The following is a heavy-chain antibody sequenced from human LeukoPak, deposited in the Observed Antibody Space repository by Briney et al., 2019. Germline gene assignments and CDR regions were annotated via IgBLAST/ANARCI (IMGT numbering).Heavy chain of an antibody. J-gene: IGHJ3*02. V-gene: IGHV3-7*01. Sequence: PGGSLRLSCAASGFTFSSYWMSWVRQAPGKGLEWVANIKQGGSEKYYVDSVKGRFTISRDNAKNSLYLQMNSLRAEDTAVYYCAREGYQLLSAFDIWGQGTMVTVSS. CDR2: IKQGGSEK. D-gene: IGHD2-2*01. CDR1: GFTFSSYW. CDR3: AREGYQLLSAFDI.